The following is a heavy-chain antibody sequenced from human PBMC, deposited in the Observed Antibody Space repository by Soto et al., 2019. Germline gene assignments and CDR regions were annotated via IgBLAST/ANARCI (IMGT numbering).Heavy chain of an antibody. Sequence: GGSLRLSCAASGFTFSNQAMSWVRQAPGKGLEWVSAISGPGGSTNYADSVKGRFTISRDNSKNTLFLQMNSLRAEDTAVYYCAKGYSSSSVDDSWGQGTLVTVSS. D-gene: IGHD6-6*01. V-gene: IGHV3-23*01. J-gene: IGHJ4*02. CDR1: GFTFSNQA. CDR2: ISGPGGST. CDR3: AKGYSSSSVDDS.